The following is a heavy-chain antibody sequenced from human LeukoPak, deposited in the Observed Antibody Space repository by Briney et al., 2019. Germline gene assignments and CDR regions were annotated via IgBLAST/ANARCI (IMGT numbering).Heavy chain of an antibody. CDR1: GFTFDNYA. D-gene: IGHD3-22*01. J-gene: IGHJ4*02. CDR2: ISWNSGYI. V-gene: IGHV3-9*01. CDR3: EKVRGTSSSGYFFHY. Sequence: PGGSLRLSCAASGFTFDNYAMHWVRQAPGKGLEWLSIISWNSGYIGYADSVKGRFTISRDNAKKSVDLQMNSLRAEAPAFYSCEKVRGTSSSGYFFHYWGKGTLVTVSS.